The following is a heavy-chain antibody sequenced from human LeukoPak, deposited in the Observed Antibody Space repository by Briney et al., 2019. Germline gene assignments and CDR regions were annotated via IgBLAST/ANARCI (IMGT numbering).Heavy chain of an antibody. CDR1: GHTFTGNY. CDR3: ARGGYSYGGAWFDP. CDR2: INPSGGST. V-gene: IGHV1-46*01. J-gene: IGHJ5*02. Sequence: ASVKVSCKASGHTFTGNYLHWVRQAPGQGLEWMGWINPSGGSTSYAQKFQGRVTMTRDTSTSTVYMELSSLRSEDTAVYYCARGGYSYGGAWFDPWGQGTLVTVSS. D-gene: IGHD5-18*01.